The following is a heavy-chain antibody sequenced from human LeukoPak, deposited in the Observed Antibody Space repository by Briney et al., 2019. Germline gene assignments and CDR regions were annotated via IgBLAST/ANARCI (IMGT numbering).Heavy chain of an antibody. CDR2: IYYSGST. CDR1: GDSISRGGFS. Sequence: SETLSLTCAVSGDSISRGGFSWSWIRQPPGKGLDWIGHIYYSGSTYYSPSLKSRLTISVDTSKNQFSLTLTSVTAADTAVYYCARDRLGSFYYFDYWGQGTLVTVSS. V-gene: IGHV4-30-4*07. J-gene: IGHJ4*02. D-gene: IGHD6-13*01. CDR3: ARDRLGSFYYFDY.